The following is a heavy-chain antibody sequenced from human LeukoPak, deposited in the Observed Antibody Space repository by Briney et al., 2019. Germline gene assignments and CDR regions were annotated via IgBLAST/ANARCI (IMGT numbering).Heavy chain of an antibody. V-gene: IGHV4-61*02. J-gene: IGHJ6*03. CDR3: ARRATGYYSMDV. CDR2: IYTTGTT. CDR1: GGSISSGSYY. Sequence: SETLSLTCTVSGGSISSGSYYWSWIRQPAGQGLEWVGRIYTTGTTNYNPSLKSRVTISVDTSKNQFSLKLSSVTAADTAVYYCARRATGYYSMDVWGKGTTVTVSS.